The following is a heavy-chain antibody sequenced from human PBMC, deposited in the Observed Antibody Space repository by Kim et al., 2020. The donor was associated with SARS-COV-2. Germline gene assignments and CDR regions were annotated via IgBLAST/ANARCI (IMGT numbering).Heavy chain of an antibody. Sequence: GNTDYAQKFQGRLTMTTDTSTTTAYMELRSLRSDDTAIYYCARLYSNWFDPWGQGTLVTVSS. D-gene: IGHD1-26*01. CDR2: GNT. J-gene: IGHJ5*02. V-gene: IGHV1-18*01. CDR3: ARLYSNWFDP.